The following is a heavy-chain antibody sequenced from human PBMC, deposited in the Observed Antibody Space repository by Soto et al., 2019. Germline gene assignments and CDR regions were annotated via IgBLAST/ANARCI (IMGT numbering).Heavy chain of an antibody. CDR1: GFTFSSYS. J-gene: IGHJ4*02. Sequence: ESGGGLVKPGGSLRLSCAASGFTFSSYSMNWVRQAPGKGLEWVSSISSSSSYIYYADSVKGRFTISRDNAKNSLYLQMNSLRAEDTAVYYCARDPEDSYGLPNYWGQGTLVTVSS. D-gene: IGHD5-18*01. V-gene: IGHV3-21*01. CDR3: ARDPEDSYGLPNY. CDR2: ISSSSSYI.